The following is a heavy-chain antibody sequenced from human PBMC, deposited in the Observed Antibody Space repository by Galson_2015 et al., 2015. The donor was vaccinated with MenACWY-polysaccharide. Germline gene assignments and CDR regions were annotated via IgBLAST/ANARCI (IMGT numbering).Heavy chain of an antibody. V-gene: IGHV3-9*01. Sequence: SLRLSCAASGFTFDDYAMHWVRQAPGKGLEWVSGISWNSGSIGYADSVKGRFTISRDNAKNSLYLQMNSLRAEDTALYYCARKPAAAGGDLGWFDPWGQGTLVTVSS. CDR2: ISWNSGSI. CDR1: GFTFDDYA. CDR3: ARKPAAAGGDLGWFDP. D-gene: IGHD6-13*01. J-gene: IGHJ5*02.